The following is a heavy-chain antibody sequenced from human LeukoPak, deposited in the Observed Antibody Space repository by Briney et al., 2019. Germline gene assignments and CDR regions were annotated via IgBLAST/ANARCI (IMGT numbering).Heavy chain of an antibody. J-gene: IGHJ4*02. Sequence: SVKVSCKASGGTFSSYAISWVRQAPGQGLEWIGRIIPILGIANYAQKFQGRVTITADKSTSTAYMELSSLRSEDTAVYHCARSDSSGYYFDCWGQGTLVTVSS. CDR2: IIPILGIA. D-gene: IGHD3-22*01. V-gene: IGHV1-69*04. CDR3: ARSDSSGYYFDC. CDR1: GGTFSSYA.